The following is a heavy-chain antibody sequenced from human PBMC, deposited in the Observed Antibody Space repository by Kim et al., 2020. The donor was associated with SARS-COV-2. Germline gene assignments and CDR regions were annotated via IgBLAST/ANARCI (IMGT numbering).Heavy chain of an antibody. Sequence: ASVKVSCKASGYTFTNSGITWVRQAPGQGLEWMGWISASNGNTKYAEKVQGRVTMTTDTSTSTAYMELRSLRSDDTAIYYCARGPGTTPGWIQVGVQTFDPWGQGTLVTVSS. D-gene: IGHD1-1*01. V-gene: IGHV1-18*01. CDR1: GYTFTNSG. CDR3: ARGPGTTPGWIQVGVQTFDP. CDR2: ISASNGNT. J-gene: IGHJ5*02.